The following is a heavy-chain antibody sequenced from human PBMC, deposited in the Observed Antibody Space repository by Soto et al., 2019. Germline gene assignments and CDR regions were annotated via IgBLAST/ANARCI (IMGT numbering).Heavy chain of an antibody. J-gene: IGHJ5*02. V-gene: IGHV4-31*02. D-gene: IGHD3-22*01. CDR3: ATGRRSCLYYDRSGYYGPLSPLDT. CDR2: IYYSGNT. Sequence: SETLSLTCTVSGGSISSGGNYWTWIRQLPEKGLEWVGHIYYSGNTYYHPSLKSRVTISIDTSKNQFSLKLTSVTAADTAVYYCATGRRSCLYYDRSGYYGPLSPLDTWGQGTLVT. CDR1: GGSISSGGNY.